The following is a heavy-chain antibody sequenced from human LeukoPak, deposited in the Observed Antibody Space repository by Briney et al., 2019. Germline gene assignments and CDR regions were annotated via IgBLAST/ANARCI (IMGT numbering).Heavy chain of an antibody. CDR1: GYSFTSYW. CDR3: ARHLRARPFDF. Sequence: GESLKISCKSSGYSFTSYWIGWVRQMPGKGLEWMGIIYPGDSETRYSPSFQGQVTISVDKSITTAYLQWSSLKASDTAMYYCARHLRARPFDFWGQGTMVTVSS. J-gene: IGHJ4*02. CDR2: IYPGDSET. V-gene: IGHV5-51*01.